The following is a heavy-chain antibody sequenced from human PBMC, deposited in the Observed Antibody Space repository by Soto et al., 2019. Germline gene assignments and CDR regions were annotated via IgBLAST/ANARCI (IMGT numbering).Heavy chain of an antibody. J-gene: IGHJ4*02. Sequence: ASVKVSCKASGYTFTSYYMHWVRQAPGQGLEWMGIINPSGGSTSYAQKFQGRVTMTRSTSISTAYMELSSLRSEDTAVYYCASTHYGYNDYWGQGTLVTVSS. CDR1: GYTFTSYY. D-gene: IGHD4-17*01. CDR3: ASTHYGYNDY. CDR2: INPSGGST. V-gene: IGHV1-46*01.